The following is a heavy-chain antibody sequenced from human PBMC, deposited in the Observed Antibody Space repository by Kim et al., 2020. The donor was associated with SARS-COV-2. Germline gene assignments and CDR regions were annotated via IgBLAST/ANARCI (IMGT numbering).Heavy chain of an antibody. Sequence: GESLKISCKGSGYSFTSYWIGWVRQMPGKGLEWMGIIYPGDSDTRYSPSFQGQVTISADKSISTAYLQWSSLKASDTAMYYCARLHSDHITMIVVVSARPHYFDYWGQGTLVTVSS. J-gene: IGHJ4*02. D-gene: IGHD3-22*01. CDR3: ARLHSDHITMIVVVSARPHYFDY. CDR2: IYPGDSDT. V-gene: IGHV5-51*01. CDR1: GYSFTSYW.